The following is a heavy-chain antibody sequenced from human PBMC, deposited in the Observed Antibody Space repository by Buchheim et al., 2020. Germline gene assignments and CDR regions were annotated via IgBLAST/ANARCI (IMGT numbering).Heavy chain of an antibody. CDR3: ARDMLPGIAVAGTSITDY. Sequence: EVQLVESGGGLVKPGGSLRLSCAASGFTFSSYSMNWVRQAPGKGLEWVSSISSSSSYIYYADSVKGRFTISSDNAKNSLYLQMNSLRAEDTAVYYCARDMLPGIAVAGTSITDYWGQGT. CDR1: GFTFSSYS. V-gene: IGHV3-21*01. D-gene: IGHD6-19*01. CDR2: ISSSSSYI. J-gene: IGHJ4*02.